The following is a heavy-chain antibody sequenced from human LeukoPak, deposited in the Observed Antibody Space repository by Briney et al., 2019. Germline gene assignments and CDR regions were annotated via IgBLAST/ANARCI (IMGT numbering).Heavy chain of an antibody. CDR2: ISSNSNTI. D-gene: IGHD2-15*01. CDR1: GFTFSSYS. J-gene: IGHJ4*02. V-gene: IGHV3-48*01. CDR3: ARRIAPWAFDY. Sequence: GGSLRLSCAASGFTFSSYSMNWVRQAPGKGLEWVSYISSNSNTIYYADSVKGRFTISRDNAKDSLYLQMNSLRVEDTAVYYCARRIAPWAFDYWGQGTLVTVSS.